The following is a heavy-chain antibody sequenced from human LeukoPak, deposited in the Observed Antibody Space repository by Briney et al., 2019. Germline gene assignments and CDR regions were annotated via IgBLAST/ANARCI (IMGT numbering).Heavy chain of an antibody. CDR2: IKSKTDGGTT. Sequence: GGSLRLSCVASGVTFSNAWMNWVRQAPGKGLEWVGRIKSKTDGGTTDYAAPVKNRFNISRDDSKNTVYLQMNSLKIEDTAVYYCVGGSPFDPCGHGTLVTVSS. V-gene: IGHV3-15*01. CDR1: GVTFSNAW. CDR3: VGGSPFDP. D-gene: IGHD2-15*01. J-gene: IGHJ5*02.